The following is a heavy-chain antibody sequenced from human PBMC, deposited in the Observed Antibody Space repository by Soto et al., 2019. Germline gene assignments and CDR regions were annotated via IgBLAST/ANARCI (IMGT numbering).Heavy chain of an antibody. CDR1: GFTFSSYG. CDR2: ISYDGSNK. CDR3: AKFPLGCSSTSCYHGVRTPNDAFDI. D-gene: IGHD2-2*01. Sequence: GGSLRLSCAASGFTFSSYGMHWVRQAPGKGLEWVAVISYDGSNKYYADSVKGRFTISRDNSKNTLYLQMNSLRAEDTAVYYCAKFPLGCSSTSCYHGVRTPNDAFDIWGQGTMVTVSS. V-gene: IGHV3-30*18. J-gene: IGHJ3*02.